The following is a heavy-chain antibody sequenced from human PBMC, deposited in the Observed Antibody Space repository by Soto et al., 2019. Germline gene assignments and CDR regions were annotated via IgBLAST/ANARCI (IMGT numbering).Heavy chain of an antibody. CDR1: GGTFSSYA. D-gene: IGHD3-9*01. J-gene: IGHJ5*02. CDR3: ARGPVYYAILAGYSPFDP. V-gene: IGHV1-69*12. CDR2: IIPIFGTA. Sequence: QVQLVQSGAEVKKPGSSVKVSCKASGGTFSSYAISWVRQAPGQGLEWMGGIIPIFGTANYAQKFQGRVTITADXXTXTXCMELSGLRSEATAVYYCARGPVYYAILAGYSPFDPWGQGTLVTVSS.